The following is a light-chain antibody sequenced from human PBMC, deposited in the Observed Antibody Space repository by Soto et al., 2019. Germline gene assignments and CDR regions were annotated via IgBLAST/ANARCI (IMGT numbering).Light chain of an antibody. CDR3: QQYNNWPPWT. CDR2: GAS. J-gene: IGKJ1*01. V-gene: IGKV3-20*01. Sequence: EIVLTQSPGTLSLSPGERATLSCRASQSVSSNYLAWYQLKPGQAPRLLVYGASSRATGIPDRFSGSGSGTDFTLTISSLDPEDFAVYFCQQYNNWPPWTFGQGTKVDSK. CDR1: QSVSSNY.